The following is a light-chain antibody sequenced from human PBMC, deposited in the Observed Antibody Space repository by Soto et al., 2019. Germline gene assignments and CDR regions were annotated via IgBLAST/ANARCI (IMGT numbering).Light chain of an antibody. J-gene: IGKJ5*01. V-gene: IGKV1-33*01. CDR3: QQYENLPIT. CDR1: QDISNL. Sequence: DIQMTQSPSSLSASVGDIVTITCQATQDISNLLNWFQQKPGKAPKLLIYDASNLETGVPSGFSGSGSGTDFTFTISSLQAEDIATYYCQQYENLPITFGQGTRLEIK. CDR2: DAS.